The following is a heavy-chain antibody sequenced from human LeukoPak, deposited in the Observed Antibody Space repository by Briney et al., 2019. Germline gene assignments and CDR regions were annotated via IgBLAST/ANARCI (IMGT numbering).Heavy chain of an antibody. V-gene: IGHV3-74*01. J-gene: IGHJ4*02. D-gene: IGHD3-22*01. CDR3: ARSMIFPPDSFDY. Sequence: GGSLRLSCAASGFTFSSYWMHWVRQAPGKGLVWVSRISSDGSSTSYADSVKGRFTISRDNVKNTLYLQMNSLRAEDTAVYYCARSMIFPPDSFDYWGQGTLVTVSS. CDR2: ISSDGSST. CDR1: GFTFSSYW.